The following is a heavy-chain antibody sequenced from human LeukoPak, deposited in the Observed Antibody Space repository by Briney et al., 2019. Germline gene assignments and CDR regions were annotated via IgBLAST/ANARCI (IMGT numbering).Heavy chain of an antibody. CDR3: ARGWFGEFSLVYYYGLDV. CDR2: IYSSGVT. J-gene: IGHJ6*02. Sequence: SETLSLTCNVAGVSISKYYWNWIRQPAGKGLEWIGRIYSSGVTNYNPSLKSRVTISVDSSKNTVSLKVNSVTVADTAVYFCARGWFGEFSLVYYYGLDVWGQGKTVTVSS. D-gene: IGHD3-10*01. V-gene: IGHV4-4*07. CDR1: GVSISKYY.